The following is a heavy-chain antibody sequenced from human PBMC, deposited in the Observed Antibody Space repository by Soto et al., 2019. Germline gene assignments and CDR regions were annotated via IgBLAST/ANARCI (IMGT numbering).Heavy chain of an antibody. CDR1: GGSISSGGYY. J-gene: IGHJ6*02. Sequence: SETLSLTCTVSGGSISSGGYYWSWIRQHPGKGLEWIGYIYYSGSTYYNPSLKSRVTISVDTSKNQFSLKLSSVTTADTAVYYCARVSDYDFWSGHYYYGMDVWGQGTTVTVSS. D-gene: IGHD3-3*01. CDR2: IYYSGST. CDR3: ARVSDYDFWSGHYYYGMDV. V-gene: IGHV4-31*03.